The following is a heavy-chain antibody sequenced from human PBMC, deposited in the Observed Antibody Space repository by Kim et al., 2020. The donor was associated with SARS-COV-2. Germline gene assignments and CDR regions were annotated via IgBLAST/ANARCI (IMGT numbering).Heavy chain of an antibody. CDR1: GGSISSSSYY. Sequence: SETLSLTCTVSGGSISSSSYYWGWIRQPPGKGLEWIGSIYYSGSTYYNPSLKSRVTISVDTSKNQFSLKLSSVTAADTAVYYCARHESPYYWGAFDIWGQGTMVTVSS. J-gene: IGHJ3*02. CDR2: IYYSGST. CDR3: ARHESPYYWGAFDI. D-gene: IGHD3-10*01. V-gene: IGHV4-39*01.